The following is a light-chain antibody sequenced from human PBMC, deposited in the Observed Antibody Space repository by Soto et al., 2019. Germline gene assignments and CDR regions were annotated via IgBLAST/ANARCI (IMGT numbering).Light chain of an antibody. CDR3: QSADSSGTHFV. J-gene: IGLJ1*01. CDR2: KDT. Sequence: SYELTQPPSVSVFPGETASITCSGDALPKQYAYWYQQRPGQAPVLVIFKDTERPSGIPERFSGSSSGTTVTLTISGVLAEDEAEYYCQSADSSGTHFVFGTGTKLTVL. CDR1: ALPKQY. V-gene: IGLV3-25*02.